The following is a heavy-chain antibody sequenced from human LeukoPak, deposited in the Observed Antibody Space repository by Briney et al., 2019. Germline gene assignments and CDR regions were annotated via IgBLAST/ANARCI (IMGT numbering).Heavy chain of an antibody. CDR3: AREAPETTVSSNVFDY. Sequence: GRSLRLSCAASGFTFSNYGMHWVRQAPDKGLEWVAVIWYDGSNKYYADSVKGRITISRDNSKNTLYLQMNSLRAEDTAVYYCAREAPETTVSSNVFDYWGQGTLVTVSS. V-gene: IGHV3-33*01. CDR1: GFTFSNYG. CDR2: IWYDGSNK. D-gene: IGHD4-11*01. J-gene: IGHJ4*02.